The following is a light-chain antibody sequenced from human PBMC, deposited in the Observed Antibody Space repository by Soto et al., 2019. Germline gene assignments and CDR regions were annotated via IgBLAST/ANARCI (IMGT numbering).Light chain of an antibody. CDR3: QQYGSPPPII. Sequence: IVLTQSPGTLPLSPGERATLSCRASQSVNNSYLAWYQQKPGQAPRLLIYGASSRANGIPDRFSGSGSGTGFTLTISSLEPEDFAVYYCQQYGSPPPIIFGQGTRLEIK. CDR2: GAS. V-gene: IGKV3-20*01. J-gene: IGKJ5*01. CDR1: QSVNNSY.